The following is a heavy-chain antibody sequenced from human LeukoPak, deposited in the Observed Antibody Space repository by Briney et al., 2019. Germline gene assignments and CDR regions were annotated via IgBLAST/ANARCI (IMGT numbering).Heavy chain of an antibody. D-gene: IGHD6-13*01. Sequence: ASVKVSCKASGYILTDHGITRVRQAPGQGLEWMGWINSYTEDTDYAQKFQGRVTMTIDTSTSTAYMELSSLTSADTAVYYCARLGQQLILWFDPWGQGTLVTFSS. CDR2: INSYTEDT. J-gene: IGHJ5*02. V-gene: IGHV1-18*01. CDR3: ARLGQQLILWFDP. CDR1: GYILTDHG.